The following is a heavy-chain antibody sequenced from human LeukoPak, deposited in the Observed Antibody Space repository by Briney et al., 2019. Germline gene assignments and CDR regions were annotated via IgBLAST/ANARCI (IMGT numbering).Heavy chain of an antibody. Sequence: GGSLRLSCAASGFTFSRYWMSWVRQAPGKGLEWVANIKEDGSRNHYVDSVKGRFTISRDNAKNSLYLQMNSLRDEDTAVYYCARAAPYYYDSSGYSAFDSWGQGTMVTVSA. CDR3: ARAAPYYYDSSGYSAFDS. D-gene: IGHD3-22*01. CDR2: IKEDGSRN. V-gene: IGHV3-7*02. J-gene: IGHJ3*02. CDR1: GFTFSRYW.